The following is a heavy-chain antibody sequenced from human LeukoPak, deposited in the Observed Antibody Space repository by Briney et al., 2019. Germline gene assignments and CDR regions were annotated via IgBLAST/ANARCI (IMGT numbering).Heavy chain of an antibody. D-gene: IGHD4-17*01. CDR2: ISSSGSTI. CDR1: GFTFSSYE. Sequence: GRSLRLSCAASGFTFSSYEMNWVRQAPGKGLEWVSYISSSGSTIYYADSVKGRFTISRDNAKNSLYLKMNSLSAEDTAVYYCAREYGDYSFDYWGQGTLVTVSS. V-gene: IGHV3-48*03. J-gene: IGHJ4*02. CDR3: AREYGDYSFDY.